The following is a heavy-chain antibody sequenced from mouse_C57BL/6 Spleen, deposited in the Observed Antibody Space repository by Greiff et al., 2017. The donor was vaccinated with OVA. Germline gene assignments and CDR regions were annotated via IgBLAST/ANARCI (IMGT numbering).Heavy chain of an antibody. V-gene: IGHV1-72*01. D-gene: IGHD1-1*01. CDR2: IDPNSGGT. Sequence: VQLQQPGAELVKPGASVKLSCKASGYTFTSYWMHWVKQRPGRGLEWIGRIDPNSGGTKYNEKFKSKDTLTVDKPSSTAYMQLSSLTSEDSAVYYRARRSGSSSWYFDVWGTGTTVTVSS. CDR1: GYTFTSYW. J-gene: IGHJ1*03. CDR3: ARRSGSSSWYFDV.